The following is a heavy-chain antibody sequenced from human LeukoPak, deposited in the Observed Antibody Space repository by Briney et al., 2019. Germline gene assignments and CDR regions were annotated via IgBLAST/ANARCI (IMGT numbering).Heavy chain of an antibody. CDR2: TYYRSTWYN. J-gene: IGHJ3*01. Sequence: SQTLSLTCAISGDSVSSYRAAWNWIRQSPSRGLEWLGRTYYRSTWYNDYAPFVKSRININSDTSKNQFSLQLKSVTPEDTAVYYCARDYSGYDWAAFDFWGQGTILTVSS. V-gene: IGHV6-1*01. CDR3: ARDYSGYDWAAFDF. CDR1: GDSVSSYRAA. D-gene: IGHD5-12*01.